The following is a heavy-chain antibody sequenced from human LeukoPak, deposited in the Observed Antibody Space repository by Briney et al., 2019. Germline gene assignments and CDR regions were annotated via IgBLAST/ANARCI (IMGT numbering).Heavy chain of an antibody. CDR1: GGSISSSSYY. J-gene: IGHJ1*01. V-gene: IGHV4-39*07. Sequence: PSETLSLTCTVSGGSISSSSYYWGWIRQPPGKGLEWIGSIYYSGSTYYNPSLKSRVTISVDTSKNQFSLKLSSVTAADTAVYYCASSSGGAKYSQHGGQGTLVTVSS. CDR2: IYYSGST. CDR3: ASSSGGAKYSQH. D-gene: IGHD6-25*01.